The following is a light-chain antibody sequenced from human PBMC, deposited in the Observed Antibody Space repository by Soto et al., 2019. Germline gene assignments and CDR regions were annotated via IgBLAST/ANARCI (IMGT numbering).Light chain of an antibody. J-gene: IGLJ3*02. CDR2: DVS. Sequence: QSALTQPRSVSGSPGQSVTISCTGTNSYIGNYNYVSWYQQHPGKAPKFMIYDVSKRPSGVPERFSGSKSGNTASLTISGLQDEDEADYYCCSYPGSHTWVFGGGTKLTVL. CDR1: NSYIGNYNY. CDR3: CSYPGSHTWV. V-gene: IGLV2-11*01.